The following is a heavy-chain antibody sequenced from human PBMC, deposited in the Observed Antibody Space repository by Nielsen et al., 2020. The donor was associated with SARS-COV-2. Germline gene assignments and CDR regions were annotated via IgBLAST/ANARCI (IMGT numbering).Heavy chain of an antibody. J-gene: IGHJ6*02. D-gene: IGHD6-19*01. CDR2: IYYSGST. CDR1: GGSISSSSYY. CDR3: ARLYSSGWWNYYYYYGMDV. Sequence: ESLKISCTVSGGSISSSSYYWGWIRQPPGKGLEWIGSIYYSGSTYYNPSLKSRVTISVDTSKNQFSLKLSSVTAADTAVYYCARLYSSGWWNYYYYYGMDVWGQGTTVTVSS. V-gene: IGHV4-39*01.